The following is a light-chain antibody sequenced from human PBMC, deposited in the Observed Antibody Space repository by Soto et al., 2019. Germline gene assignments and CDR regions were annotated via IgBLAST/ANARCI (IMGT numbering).Light chain of an antibody. CDR1: QTVGSC. J-gene: IGKJ5*01. CDR3: QKCSGCVT. V-gene: IGKV3-11*01. Sequence: EIVLTQSPATLSLSPGERATLSCRASQTVGSCLAWYQQKPGQAPRLLIYDTSNRATGIPAGFSGSGSGTDFTLTISSLDPEDFAVYYCQKCSGCVTFGQGTRLEIK. CDR2: DTS.